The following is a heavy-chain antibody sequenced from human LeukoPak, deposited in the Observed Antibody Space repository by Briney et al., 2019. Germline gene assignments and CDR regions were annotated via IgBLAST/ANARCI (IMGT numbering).Heavy chain of an antibody. CDR1: GGTFSSYA. CDR3: ARLGIAAAGYTDY. V-gene: IGHV1-69*04. J-gene: IGHJ4*02. Sequence: SVKLSCTASGGTFSSYAISWVRQAPGQGLEWMGRIIPILGIANYAQKFQGRVTITADKSTSTAYMELSSLRSEDTAVYYCARLGIAAAGYTDYWGQGTLVTVSS. CDR2: IIPILGIA. D-gene: IGHD6-13*01.